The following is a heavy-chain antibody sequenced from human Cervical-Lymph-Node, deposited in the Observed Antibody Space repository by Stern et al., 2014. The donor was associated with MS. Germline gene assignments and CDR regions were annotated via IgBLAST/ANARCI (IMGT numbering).Heavy chain of an antibody. CDR1: GGTFNNYG. J-gene: IGHJ5*02. CDR3: ARDSPLRREAAVGVP. D-gene: IGHD3-10*01. CDR2: IIVHFVAT. Sequence: QVQLMQSGAEVKKPGSSVTVSCPASGGTFNNYGIRWVRQAPGPGLDWIGGIIVHFVATNDAPRYQGRVTITADKSTQTTYRELTGRRVEDTAVCYCARDSPLRREAAVGVPWGQGTLVTVSS. V-gene: IGHV1-69*06.